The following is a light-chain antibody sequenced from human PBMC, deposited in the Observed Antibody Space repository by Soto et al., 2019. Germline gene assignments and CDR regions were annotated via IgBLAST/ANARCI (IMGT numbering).Light chain of an antibody. J-gene: IGKJ1*01. V-gene: IGKV3-20*01. CDR2: GAA. Sequence: ILPQSPCTLFLSPRERATLSCRAIQSFNSAYLAGYQQKSGQAPRLLIYGAASRATGIPDRFSGSGSGTDFTLTISRLEPEDYAVYYCQQYNYWPPWTFGQGTKVDIK. CDR1: QSFNSAY. CDR3: QQYNYWPPWT.